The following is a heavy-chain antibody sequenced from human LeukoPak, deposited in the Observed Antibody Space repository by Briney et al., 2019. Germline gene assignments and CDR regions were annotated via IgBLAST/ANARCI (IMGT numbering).Heavy chain of an antibody. CDR1: GFPFSNYA. D-gene: IGHD3-22*01. J-gene: IGHJ4*02. Sequence: PGGSLRPSCAASGFPFSNYAMCWVRQAPGKGLEWVSVISGSGGTTYYADSVKGRVTISRDNSKTTLYLQMNSLRAEDTAVYYCANGGYYDTSGYFDYWGQGTLVTVSS. CDR3: ANGGYYDTSGYFDY. CDR2: ISGSGGTT. V-gene: IGHV3-23*01.